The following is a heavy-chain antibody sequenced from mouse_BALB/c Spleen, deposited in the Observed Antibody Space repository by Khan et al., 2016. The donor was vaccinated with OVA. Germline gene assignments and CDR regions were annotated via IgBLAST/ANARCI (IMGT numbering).Heavy chain of an antibody. CDR2: INPHIGET. CDR3: ARSYGSDFDY. CDR1: GYSFTGYF. V-gene: IGHV1-20*02. Sequence: MQLEESGPELVKPGASVKISCKASGYSFTGYFMNWVMQSHGKSLEWIGRINPHIGETFYNQKFKGKATLTVDESSSTAHMELRSLASEDSSVYYCARSYGSDFDYWGQGTTLTVSS. D-gene: IGHD1-1*01. J-gene: IGHJ2*01.